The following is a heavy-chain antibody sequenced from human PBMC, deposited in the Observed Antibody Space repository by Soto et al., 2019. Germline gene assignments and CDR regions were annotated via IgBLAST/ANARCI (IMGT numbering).Heavy chain of an antibody. D-gene: IGHD6-19*01. CDR3: AKDRFSSGRYYFDY. V-gene: IGHV3-9*01. CDR2: ISWNSGTI. CDR1: GFTFDDYA. J-gene: IGHJ4*02. Sequence: GGSLRLSCAASGFTFDDYAMHWVRQAPGKGLEWVSGISWNSGTIGYADSVKGRFTISRDNAKNSLYLQMNSLRAEDTALYYRAKDRFSSGRYYFDYWGQGTLVTVSS.